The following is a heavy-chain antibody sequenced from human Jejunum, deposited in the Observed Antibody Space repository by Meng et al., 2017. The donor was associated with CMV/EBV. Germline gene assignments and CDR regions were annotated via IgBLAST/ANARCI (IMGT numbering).Heavy chain of an antibody. D-gene: IGHD6-6*01. V-gene: IGHV4-39*02. Sequence: VSRGFVTPTYDRRWIRPAPGKSLELIGFNGDNWNTYYNPSLSSRATISVDPSKQHFSLYLTSVTAADTAVYYCGVVASRHFLHWGQGTLVTVSS. CDR2: NGDNWNT. J-gene: IGHJ1*01. CDR1: RGFVTPTYD. CDR3: GVVASRHFLH.